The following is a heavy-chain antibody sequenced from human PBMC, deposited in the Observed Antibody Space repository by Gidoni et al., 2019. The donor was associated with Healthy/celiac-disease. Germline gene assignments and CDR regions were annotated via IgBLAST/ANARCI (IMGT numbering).Heavy chain of an antibody. Sequence: EVQLVESGGGLVKPGGSLRLSCAASGFTFSNAWMSWVRQAPGKGLEWVGRIKSKTDGGTTDYAAPVKGRFTISRDDSKNTLYLQMNSLKTEDTAVYYCTTDVVYCGGDCNDYWGQGTLVTVSS. CDR2: IKSKTDGGTT. D-gene: IGHD2-21*02. CDR1: GFTFSNAW. CDR3: TTDVVYCGGDCNDY. V-gene: IGHV3-15*01. J-gene: IGHJ4*02.